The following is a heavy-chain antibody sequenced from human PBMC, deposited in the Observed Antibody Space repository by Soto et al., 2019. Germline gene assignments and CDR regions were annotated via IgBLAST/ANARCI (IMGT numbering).Heavy chain of an antibody. D-gene: IGHD6-19*01. CDR3: ARDRVVAGIGEIDY. CDR1: GFTFSNSA. V-gene: IGHV3-30-3*01. CDR2: ISYDGNNK. J-gene: IGHJ4*02. Sequence: QVQLVESGGGVVQPGRSLRLSCAASGFTFSNSAMHWARQAPGKGLEWVAVISYDGNNKYYADSVKGRFTISRDNSMNTLDLQMNSLRPEDTAVYYCARDRVVAGIGEIDYWGQGTLGTVSS.